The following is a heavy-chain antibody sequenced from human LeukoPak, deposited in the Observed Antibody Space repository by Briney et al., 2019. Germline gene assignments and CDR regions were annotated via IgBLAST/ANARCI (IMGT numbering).Heavy chain of an antibody. D-gene: IGHD3-9*01. Sequence: PSETLSLTCALYGGSFSGYYWTWIRQPPGKGLEWIGEINHSGSTNYSPSLKSRVTISLDTSKNQFSLKLTSVTAADTAVYYCARGSRLTGTFDIWGQGTMATVSS. CDR2: INHSGST. V-gene: IGHV4-34*01. J-gene: IGHJ3*02. CDR3: ARGSRLTGTFDI. CDR1: GGSFSGYY.